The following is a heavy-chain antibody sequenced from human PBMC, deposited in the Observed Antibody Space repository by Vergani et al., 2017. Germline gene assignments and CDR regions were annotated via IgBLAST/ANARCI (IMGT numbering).Heavy chain of an antibody. CDR1: GGSFSGYY. CDR3: ARALYDFWSGYTSFDY. V-gene: IGHV4-34*01. CDR2: SNHSGST. J-gene: IGHJ4*02. Sequence: QVQLQESGPGLVKPSGTLSLTCAVYGGSFSGYYWSWIRQPPGKGLEWIGESNHSGSTNYNPSLKSRVTISVDTSKNQFSLKLSSVTAADTAVYYCARALYDFWSGYTSFDYWGQGTLVTVSS. D-gene: IGHD3-3*01.